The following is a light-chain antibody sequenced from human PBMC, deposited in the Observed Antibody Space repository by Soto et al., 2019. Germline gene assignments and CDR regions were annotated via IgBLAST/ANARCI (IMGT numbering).Light chain of an antibody. Sequence: EIVLTQSPGTLSLSPGERATLSCRASQSVSNNYLAWYRQKPGQAPRLLIYAASSRATGTPDRFSGSGSGTDLTLTISRLEPEDFAVYYCQQYGSSFTFGPGTKVDIK. J-gene: IGKJ3*01. CDR3: QQYGSSFT. V-gene: IGKV3-20*01. CDR1: QSVSNNY. CDR2: AAS.